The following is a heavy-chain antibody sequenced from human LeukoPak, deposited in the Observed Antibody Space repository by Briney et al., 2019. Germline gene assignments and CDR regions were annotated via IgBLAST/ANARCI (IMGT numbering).Heavy chain of an antibody. Sequence: GESMKIPCKGSGYSFTSYWIGWVRQMPGKGLEWMGIVYPGDSDTRYSPSLQGQVTISADKSISTAYLQWNSLKASDTAMYYCARHITSQGWFDPWGQGTLVTVSS. D-gene: IGHD1-14*01. CDR3: ARHITSQGWFDP. CDR1: GYSFTSYW. V-gene: IGHV5-51*01. J-gene: IGHJ5*02. CDR2: VYPGDSDT.